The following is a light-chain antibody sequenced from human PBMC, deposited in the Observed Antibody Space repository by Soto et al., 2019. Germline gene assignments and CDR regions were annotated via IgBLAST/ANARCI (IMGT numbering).Light chain of an antibody. CDR1: QSVRNY. V-gene: IGKV3-11*01. CDR3: QQRSNFYG. Sequence: EIVLTQSPATLSLSPGERATLSCRASQSVRNYLAWYQQKPGQAPMLLIYDASNTATGIPARFSGSGSGTDFTLIISWLAPEDFAVYYCQQRSNFYGFGQGTKLEIK. CDR2: DAS. J-gene: IGKJ2*03.